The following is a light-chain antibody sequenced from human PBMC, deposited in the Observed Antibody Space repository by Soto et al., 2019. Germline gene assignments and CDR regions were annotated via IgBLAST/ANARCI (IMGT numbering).Light chain of an antibody. CDR3: GTWDSSLSAHVV. J-gene: IGLJ2*01. V-gene: IGLV2-14*01. Sequence: QSALTQPASVSGSPGQSITISCTGTSSDVGGYNYVSWYQQHPGKAPKLMIYDVSNRPSGVSNRFSGSKSGNTASLTISGLQAEDEADYYCGTWDSSLSAHVVFGGGTQLTVL. CDR1: SSDVGGYNY. CDR2: DVS.